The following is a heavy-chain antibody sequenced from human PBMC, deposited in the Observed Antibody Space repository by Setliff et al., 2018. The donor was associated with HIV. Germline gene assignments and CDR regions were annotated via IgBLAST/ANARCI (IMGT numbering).Heavy chain of an antibody. Sequence: GASVKVSCKASGYTFSDYYLHWVRQAPGQGLEWMGWIHGNSGATNYAQKFRGRVTMTRDTSTYTAYMELTRLRSDDTAVYSCARGGDDSGPGTWTSDFWGQGALVTVSS. J-gene: IGHJ4*02. CDR3: ARGGDDSGPGTWTSDF. CDR1: GYTFSDYY. CDR2: IHGNSGAT. D-gene: IGHD3-10*01. V-gene: IGHV1-2*02.